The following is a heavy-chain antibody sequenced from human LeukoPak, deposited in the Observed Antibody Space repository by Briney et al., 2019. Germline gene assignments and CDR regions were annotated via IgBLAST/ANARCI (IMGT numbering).Heavy chain of an antibody. CDR2: INSDGNSI. J-gene: IGHJ4*02. CDR3: AREHTVEYYFDY. Sequence: GGSLRLSCAASGITFSNYWVHWVRQAPGKGLVWVSRINSDGNSISYADSVKGRFTISRDNAKNTLYLQMNSLRAEDTAVYYCAREHTVEYYFDYWGQGTLVTVSS. D-gene: IGHD4-23*01. CDR1: GITFSNYW. V-gene: IGHV3-74*01.